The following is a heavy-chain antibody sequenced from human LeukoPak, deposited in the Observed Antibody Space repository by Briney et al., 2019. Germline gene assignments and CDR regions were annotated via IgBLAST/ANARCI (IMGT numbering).Heavy chain of an antibody. Sequence: GGSLRLSCAASGFTFNDCWLTWVRQAPGKGLEWVANIKQDGGQIYYLESVKGRFTVSRDNAKNSLYLQMNSLRAEDTAVYYCARLGARQMLEYWGQGTLVTVSS. V-gene: IGHV3-7*01. CDR1: GFTFNDCW. J-gene: IGHJ4*02. CDR2: IKQDGGQI. CDR3: ARLGARQMLEY. D-gene: IGHD4-17*01.